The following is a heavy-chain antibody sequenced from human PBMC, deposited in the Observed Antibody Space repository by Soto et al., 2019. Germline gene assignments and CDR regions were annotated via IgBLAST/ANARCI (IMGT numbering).Heavy chain of an antibody. CDR1: EFTFSAYA. CDR3: AKSYSTNWYDYFDS. D-gene: IGHD6-13*01. CDR2: ISGRGDAV. V-gene: IGHV3-23*01. J-gene: IGHJ4*02. Sequence: EVQLLESGGGLVQPGGSLRLSCAASEFTFSAYAMSWVRQAPGKGLEWVSAISGRGDAVYYVDSVKGRFTISRDTSKNTLYLQMNNLRAEDTALYYCAKSYSTNWYDYFDSWGQGRLVTVSS.